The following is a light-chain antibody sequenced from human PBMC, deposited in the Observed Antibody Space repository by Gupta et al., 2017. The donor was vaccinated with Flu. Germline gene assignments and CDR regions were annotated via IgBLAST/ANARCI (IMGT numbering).Light chain of an antibody. CDR2: EGS. J-gene: IGKJ1*01. CDR3: RQSIQLLVS. V-gene: IGKV2D-29*01. CDR1: QGRRNDDGKTY. Sequence: VTPGKTASISCNASQGRRNDDGKTYLYWYLQKPGQPPQLLIYEGSNRGSGVPDRFSGSGSGTDFTLKISRVEAEDVGIYYCRQSIQLLVSFGQGTKVEIK.